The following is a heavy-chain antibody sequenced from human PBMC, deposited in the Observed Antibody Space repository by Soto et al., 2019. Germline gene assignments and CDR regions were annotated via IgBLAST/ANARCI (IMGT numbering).Heavy chain of an antibody. J-gene: IGHJ6*02. CDR1: GFTFSSYG. CDR3: ARDLYSYYYDSSGPYAPSYYYYGMDV. Sequence: HPGGSLRLSCAASGFTFSSYGMHWVRQAPGKGLEWVAVIWYDGSNKYYADSVKGRFTISRDNSKNTLYLQMNSLRAEDTAVYYCARDLYSYYYDSSGPYAPSYYYYGMDVWGQGTTVTVSS. D-gene: IGHD3-22*01. CDR2: IWYDGSNK. V-gene: IGHV3-33*01.